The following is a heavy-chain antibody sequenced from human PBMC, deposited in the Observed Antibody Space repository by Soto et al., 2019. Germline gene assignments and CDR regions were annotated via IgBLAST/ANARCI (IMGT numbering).Heavy chain of an antibody. D-gene: IGHD3-10*01. J-gene: IGHJ6*03. Sequence: EVQLVESGGGLVQAGGSLRLSCAASGFTFSRHSMIWVRQAPGKGLEWVALIETSSSATYYADSVKGRFSISRDNAKKSLYLQMTSLRAEDAAVYYCARGNRRIMVRGHYYYMDVWGKGTTVTVSS. CDR1: GFTFSRHS. CDR3: ARGNRRIMVRGHYYYMDV. CDR2: IETSSSAT. V-gene: IGHV3-48*01.